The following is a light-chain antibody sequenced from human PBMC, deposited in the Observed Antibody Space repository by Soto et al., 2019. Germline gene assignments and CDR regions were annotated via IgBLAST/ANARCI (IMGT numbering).Light chain of an antibody. Sequence: EIVLTQSPGTLSLSPGERTTLSCRASQSVSSSLAWYQHKPGQPPRLLIYGASSRATGIPDRFTGSGSGTDFTLTITRLEPEDFAVYYCQQYGSSPPMYTFGQGTKLEIK. CDR3: QQYGSSPPMYT. J-gene: IGKJ2*01. V-gene: IGKV3-20*01. CDR1: QSVSSS. CDR2: GAS.